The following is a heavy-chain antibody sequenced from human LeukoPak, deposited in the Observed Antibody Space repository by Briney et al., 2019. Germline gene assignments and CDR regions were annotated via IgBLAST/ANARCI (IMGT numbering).Heavy chain of an antibody. Sequence: SVKVSCKASGGTLSSYVISGVRQATGKGLEWMGGIIPIFGTANYAQKFQGRAMITADESTSTAYMELSSLRSEDTAVYYCATSQNETRYSSGWSYYFDYWGQGTLVTVSS. V-gene: IGHV1-69*13. CDR2: IIPIFGTA. CDR3: ATSQNETRYSSGWSYYFDY. CDR1: GGTLSSYV. J-gene: IGHJ4*02. D-gene: IGHD6-19*01.